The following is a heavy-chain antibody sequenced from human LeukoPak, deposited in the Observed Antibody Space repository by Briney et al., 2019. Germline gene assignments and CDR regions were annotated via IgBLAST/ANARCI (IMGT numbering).Heavy chain of an antibody. CDR2: IYYSGST. Sequence: SETLSLTCIVSGGSISSYYWSWIRQPPGKGLEWIGYIYYSGSTNYNPSLKSRVTISVDASKSQFSLRLSSVTAADTAVYYCARLTYSNNWYFRRGLDNWFDPWGQGTLVTVSS. CDR1: GGSISSYY. CDR3: ARLTYSNNWYFRRGLDNWFDP. D-gene: IGHD6-13*01. J-gene: IGHJ5*02. V-gene: IGHV4-59*12.